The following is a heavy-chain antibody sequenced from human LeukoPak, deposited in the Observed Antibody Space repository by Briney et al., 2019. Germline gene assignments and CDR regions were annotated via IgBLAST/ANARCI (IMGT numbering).Heavy chain of an antibody. D-gene: IGHD5-24*01. J-gene: IGHJ4*02. CDR3: AKDYKYAFDN. CDR1: GFTFSDYS. Sequence: GGSLRLSCAASGFTFSDYSMTWVRQAPGKGLEWISYIGIDSGNTNYADSVKGRFTISGDKAKNSLYLQMNSLRVEDTAVYYCAKDYKYAFDNWGQGTLVTVSS. CDR2: IGIDSGNT. V-gene: IGHV3-48*01.